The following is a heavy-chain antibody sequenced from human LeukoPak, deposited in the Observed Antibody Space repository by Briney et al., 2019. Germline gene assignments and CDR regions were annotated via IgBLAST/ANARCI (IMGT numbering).Heavy chain of an antibody. CDR3: ARHGLEGCTGGRCFQSFHYYGMDV. CDR2: IFPADSDT. D-gene: IGHD2-8*02. Sequence: GESLKISCQDSGYTFIDYWIGGVRQVPGKGREWMGIIFPADSDTKYSPSFQGQVTISVARSTSTAYLQWSSLKASDTAVYYCARHGLEGCTGGRCFQSFHYYGMDVWGQGTAVTVSS. V-gene: IGHV5-51*01. J-gene: IGHJ6*02. CDR1: GYTFIDYW.